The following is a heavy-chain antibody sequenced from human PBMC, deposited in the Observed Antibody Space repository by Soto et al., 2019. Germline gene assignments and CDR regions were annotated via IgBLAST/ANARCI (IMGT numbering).Heavy chain of an antibody. D-gene: IGHD4-17*01. CDR1: GDSVSSSFW. V-gene: IGHV4-4*02. CDR2: IYHTETT. CDR3: ARYDFGTFDN. Sequence: WETLSLTCAVSGDSVSSSFWWTWVRQPPGKGLEWIGEIYHTETTNYAPSLKSRVTISLDKSMNQFSLRFNSVTPADTAVYYCARYDFGTFDNWGQGIRVTVSS. J-gene: IGHJ4*02.